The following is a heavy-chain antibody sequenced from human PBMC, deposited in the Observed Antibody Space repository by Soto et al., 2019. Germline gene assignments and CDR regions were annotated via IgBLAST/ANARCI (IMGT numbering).Heavy chain of an antibody. CDR1: GFTFSSYS. J-gene: IGHJ2*01. Sequence: EMQLVESGGGLVKPGGSLRLSCAVSGFTFSSYSMTWVRQAPGKGLDWVSSISTRSSYVYYADSVKARFTISRDNAKNSVYLQMNSLRAEDTAVYYCARVGAVAGWYFDLWGRGTLVTVSS. V-gene: IGHV3-21*01. CDR3: ARVGAVAGWYFDL. D-gene: IGHD6-19*01. CDR2: ISTRSSYV.